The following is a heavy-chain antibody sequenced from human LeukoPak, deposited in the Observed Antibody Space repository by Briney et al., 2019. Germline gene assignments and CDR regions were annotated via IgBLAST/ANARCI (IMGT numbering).Heavy chain of an antibody. J-gene: IGHJ4*02. V-gene: IGHV3-21*01. D-gene: IGHD5-24*01. CDR1: GFTFSSYS. CDR2: ISSSSSYI. Sequence: GGSLRLSCAASGFTFSSYSMNWVRQAPGKGLEWVSSISSSSSYIYYADSVKGRFTISRDNAKNSLYLQMNSLRAEDTGVYYCSREGSDGYNFDYWGQGTLVTVSS. CDR3: SREGSDGYNFDY.